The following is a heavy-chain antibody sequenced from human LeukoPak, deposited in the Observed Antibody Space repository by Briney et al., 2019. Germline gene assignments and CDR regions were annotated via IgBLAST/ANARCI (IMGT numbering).Heavy chain of an antibody. V-gene: IGHV3-33*06. D-gene: IGHD3-10*01. CDR1: GFTFSSYG. J-gene: IGHJ4*02. CDR2: IWYDGSNR. CDR3: AKDRRGVRGVIDY. Sequence: GGSLRLPCAASGFTFSSYGMHWVRQAPGKGLEWVAVIWYDGSNRYYADSVKGRFTISRDNSKNTLYLQMNSLRAEDTAVYYCAKDRRGVRGVIDYWGQGTLVTVSS.